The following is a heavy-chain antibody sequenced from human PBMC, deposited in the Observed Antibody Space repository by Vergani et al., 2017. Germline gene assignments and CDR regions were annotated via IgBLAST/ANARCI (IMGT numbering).Heavy chain of an antibody. Sequence: QVQLHESGPGLFKPSETLSLTCTVSGGSISSYYWSWIRQPPGKGLEWIGYIYYSGSTNYNPSLKSRVTISVDTSKNQFSLKLSSVTAADTAVYYCARLYYDFWSGRGDWFDPWGQGTLVTVSS. J-gene: IGHJ5*02. CDR3: ARLYYDFWSGRGDWFDP. V-gene: IGHV4-59*01. CDR1: GGSISSYY. D-gene: IGHD3-3*01. CDR2: IYYSGST.